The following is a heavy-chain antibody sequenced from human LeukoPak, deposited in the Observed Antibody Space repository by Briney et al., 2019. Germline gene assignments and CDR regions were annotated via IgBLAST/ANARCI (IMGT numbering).Heavy chain of an antibody. CDR2: IWSDGGNT. CDR1: GFTFSDYY. CDR3: ARDVVGATGYFEH. V-gene: IGHV3-33*08. D-gene: IGHD1-26*01. J-gene: IGHJ4*02. Sequence: GGSLRLSCAASGFTFSDYYMSWIRQAPGKGLEWVAAIWSDGGNTYYADSVKGRFTISRDNSKNTLHLQMSSLRAEDTAVYFCARDVVGATGYFEHWGQGTLATVSS.